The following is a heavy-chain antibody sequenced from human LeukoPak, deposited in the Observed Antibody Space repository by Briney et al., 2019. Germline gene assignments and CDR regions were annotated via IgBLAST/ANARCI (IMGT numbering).Heavy chain of an antibody. CDR1: GFTFSAYG. V-gene: IGHV3-33*06. CDR3: AKDGDSGTAYYYYHMDV. D-gene: IGHD2-21*02. Sequence: GGFLRLSCAASGFTFSAYGMHWVRQAPGKGLEWVAVIWYDGSNKYYADSVRGRFTISRDSSKNTLYLEMNSLRAEDTAVYYCAKDGDSGTAYYYYHMDVWGKGTTVTVSS. J-gene: IGHJ6*03. CDR2: IWYDGSNK.